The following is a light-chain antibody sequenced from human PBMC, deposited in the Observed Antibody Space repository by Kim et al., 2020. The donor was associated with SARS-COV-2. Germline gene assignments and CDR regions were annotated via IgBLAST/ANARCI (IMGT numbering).Light chain of an antibody. J-gene: IGKJ2*01. CDR3: QQYGSSPYT. V-gene: IGKV3-20*01. CDR2: GAS. CDR1: QRVSSSY. Sequence: WSPGKQATLSCRARQRVSSSYLAWYQQKPGQAPRLLIYGASSRATGIPDMFSGSGSGTDFTLTISRLEPEDFAVYYCQQYGSSPYTFGQGTKLEIK.